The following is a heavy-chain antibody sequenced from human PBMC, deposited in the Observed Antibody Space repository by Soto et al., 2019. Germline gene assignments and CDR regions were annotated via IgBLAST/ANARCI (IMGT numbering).Heavy chain of an antibody. J-gene: IGHJ3*02. CDR3: ARDWDSGSYYGVPDAFEI. V-gene: IGHV1-18*01. D-gene: IGHD1-26*01. CDR2: ISAYNGNT. Sequence: ASVKVSCKASGYTFTSYGISWVRQAPGQGLEWMGWISAYNGNTNYAQKLQGRVTMTTDTSTSTAYMELRSLRSDDTAVYYRARDWDSGSYYGVPDAFEIWGQGTMVTVSS. CDR1: GYTFTSYG.